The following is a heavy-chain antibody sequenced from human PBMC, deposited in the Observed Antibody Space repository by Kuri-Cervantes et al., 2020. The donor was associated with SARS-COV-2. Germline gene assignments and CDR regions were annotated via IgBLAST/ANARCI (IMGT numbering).Heavy chain of an antibody. D-gene: IGHD1-7*01. Sequence: LSCTVSGGSISSYYWSWIRQPPGKGLEWIGYIYYSRSTNYNPSLKSRVTISVDTSKNQFSLKLSSVTAADTAVYYCARGANWNYVHNWFDPWGQGTLVTVSS. CDR3: ARGANWNYVHNWFDP. CDR1: GGSISSYY. CDR2: IYYSRST. V-gene: IGHV4-59*12. J-gene: IGHJ5*02.